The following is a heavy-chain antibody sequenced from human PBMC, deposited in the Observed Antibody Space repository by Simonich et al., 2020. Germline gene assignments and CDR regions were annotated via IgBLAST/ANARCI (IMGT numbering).Heavy chain of an antibody. CDR3: ARNGLVGILKAFDI. D-gene: IGHD2-21*01. J-gene: IGHJ3*02. CDR1: GYTFTGYY. Sequence: QVQLVQSGAEVKKPGASVKVSCKASGYTFTGYYMHWVRQAPGHGLEWMGWSNPNSGGTNYAQKCQGRVTMTRDTSISTAYMELSRLRSDDTAVYYCARNGLVGILKAFDIWGQGTMVTVSS. V-gene: IGHV1-2*02. CDR2: SNPNSGGT.